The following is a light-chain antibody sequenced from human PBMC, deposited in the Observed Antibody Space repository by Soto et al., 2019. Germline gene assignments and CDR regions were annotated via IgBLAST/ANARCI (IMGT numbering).Light chain of an antibody. CDR2: LNSDGSH. J-gene: IGLJ2*01. V-gene: IGLV4-69*01. CDR3: QTWGTGIHMV. Sequence: QPVLTQSPSASASLAASVNLTCTLSSGHSSYAIAWHQQQPEKGPRYLMKLNSDGSHSKGDGIPDRFSGSSSGAERYLIISSLQSADEADYYCQTWGTGIHMVFGGGTKLTVL. CDR1: SGHSSYA.